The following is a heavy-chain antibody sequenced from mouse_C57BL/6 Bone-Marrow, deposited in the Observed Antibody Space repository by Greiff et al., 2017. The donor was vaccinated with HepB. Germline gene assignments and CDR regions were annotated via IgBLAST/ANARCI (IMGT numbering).Heavy chain of an antibody. J-gene: IGHJ1*03. V-gene: IGHV1-50*01. CDR2: IDPSDSYT. CDR3: AREDYYGSSYWYFDV. CDR1: GYTFTSYG. Sequence: VQLQQSGAELARPGASVKLSCKASGYTFTSYGISWVKQRTGQGLEWIGEIDPSDSYTNYNQKFKGKATLTVDTSSSTAYMQLSSLTSEDSAVYYCAREDYYGSSYWYFDVWGTGTTVTVSS. D-gene: IGHD1-1*01.